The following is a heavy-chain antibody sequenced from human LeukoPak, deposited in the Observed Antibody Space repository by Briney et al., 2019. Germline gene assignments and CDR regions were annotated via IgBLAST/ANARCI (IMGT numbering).Heavy chain of an antibody. J-gene: IGHJ5*02. V-gene: IGHV3-23*01. CDR1: GFTFSSYA. CDR3: AKESESLLWFGELTEP. Sequence: GGSLRLSCAASGFTFSSYAMSWVRQAPGKGLEWVSAISGSGGSTYYVDSVKGRFTISRDNSKNTLYLQMNSLRAEDTAVYYCAKESESLLWFGELTEPWGQGTLVTVSS. CDR2: ISGSGGST. D-gene: IGHD3-10*01.